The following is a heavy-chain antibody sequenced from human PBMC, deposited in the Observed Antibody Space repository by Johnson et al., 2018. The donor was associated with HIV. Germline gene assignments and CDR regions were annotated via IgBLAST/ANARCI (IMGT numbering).Heavy chain of an antibody. D-gene: IGHD2-8*01. J-gene: IGHJ3*01. V-gene: IGHV3-30*02. CDR3: AKDGGKWSYSFDV. CDR1: GFTFSTNA. Sequence: QVQLVESGGSLLQPGGSLRLSCAASGFTFSTNAMSWVRQAPGKGLEWVSFIQYDGSDKSYADSVEGRFTISRDNSKNTLYLQMNNLRTEDTGLYYCAKDGGKWSYSFDVWGQGTMVSVSS. CDR2: IQYDGSDK.